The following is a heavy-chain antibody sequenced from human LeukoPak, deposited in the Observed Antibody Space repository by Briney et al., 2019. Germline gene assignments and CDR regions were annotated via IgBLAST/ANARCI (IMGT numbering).Heavy chain of an antibody. V-gene: IGHV3-23*01. Sequence: PGGSLRLSCAASGFAFSNYAVPWVRQAPGKGLQWVSAISGSGGTTYYADSVKGRFTISRDNSKKTLYLQMTSLRAEDTAIYYCAKTVIDTTYYDYWGQGTRVTVSS. D-gene: IGHD4-17*01. CDR1: GFAFSNYA. CDR3: AKTVIDTTYYDY. CDR2: ISGSGGTT. J-gene: IGHJ4*02.